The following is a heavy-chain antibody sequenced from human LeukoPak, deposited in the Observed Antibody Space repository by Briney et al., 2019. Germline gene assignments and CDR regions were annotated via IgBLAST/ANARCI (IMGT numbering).Heavy chain of an antibody. CDR3: AKEGTYYDSSGYYTH. D-gene: IGHD3-22*01. Sequence: GGSLRLSCAASGLTFSSFAMRWVRQAPGKGLEWVSSVSGSGGATYYADSVKGRFTISRDNSKNTLFLQMSSLRVEDPAIYYCAKEGTYYDSSGYYTHWGQGTLVAVSS. J-gene: IGHJ4*02. CDR1: GLTFSSFA. V-gene: IGHV3-23*01. CDR2: VSGSGGAT.